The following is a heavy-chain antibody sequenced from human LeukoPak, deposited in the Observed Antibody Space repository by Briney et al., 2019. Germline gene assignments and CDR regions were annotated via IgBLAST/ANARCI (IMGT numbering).Heavy chain of an antibody. V-gene: IGHV4-59*08. J-gene: IGHJ2*01. CDR2: IYYSGST. Sequence: SETLSLTCTVSGASITSYYWGWIRQPPGKGLECIGYIYYSGSTNYNPSLKRRVSISVGTSRAQFSLRLNSVAAADTAVYYCARLDPNWYFELWGRGTRVTVSS. CDR1: GASITSYY. CDR3: ARLDPNWYFEL.